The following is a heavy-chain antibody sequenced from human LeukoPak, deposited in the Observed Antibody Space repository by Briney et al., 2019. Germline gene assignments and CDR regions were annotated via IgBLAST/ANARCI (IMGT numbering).Heavy chain of an antibody. CDR1: GFTFSSYA. CDR3: VRDRGYCSGGTCYALWDY. D-gene: IGHD2-15*01. Sequence: GGSLRLSCAASGFTFSSYAMSWVRQAPGKGLEWVAHIKEGGGEKHYVDPVKGRFTISRDNAKNSLYLQMNSLRAEDTAMYYCVRDRGYCSGGTCYALWDYWGQGTLVTVSS. J-gene: IGHJ4*02. V-gene: IGHV3-7*01. CDR2: IKEGGGEK.